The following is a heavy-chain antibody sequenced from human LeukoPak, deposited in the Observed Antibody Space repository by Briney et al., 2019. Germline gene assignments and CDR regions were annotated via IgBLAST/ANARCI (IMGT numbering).Heavy chain of an antibody. CDR2: IYSGGST. J-gene: IGHJ4*02. V-gene: IGHV3-53*01. D-gene: IGHD1-26*01. CDR3: ARDEKVGTTDFDY. Sequence: PGGSLRLSCAASGFTVSSNYMSWVRQAPGKGLEWVSVIYSGGSTYYADSVKGRFTISRDNSQNTLYLQTNSLRAEDTAVYYCARDEKVGTTDFDYWGQGTLVTVSS. CDR1: GFTVSSNY.